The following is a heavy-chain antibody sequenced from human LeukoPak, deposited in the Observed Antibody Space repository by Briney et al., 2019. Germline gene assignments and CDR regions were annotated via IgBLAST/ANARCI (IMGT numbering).Heavy chain of an antibody. CDR1: GFTFSSYA. CDR2: ISYDGSNK. D-gene: IGHD3-16*02. Sequence: GRSLRLSCAASGFTFSSYAMHWVRQAPGKGLEWVAVISYDGSNKYYADSVKGRFTISRDNSKNTLYLQMNSLRAEDTAVYYCARDRSSIQNYYYYYGMDVWGQGTTVTVSS. CDR3: ARDRSSIQNYYYYYGMDV. J-gene: IGHJ6*02. V-gene: IGHV3-30-3*01.